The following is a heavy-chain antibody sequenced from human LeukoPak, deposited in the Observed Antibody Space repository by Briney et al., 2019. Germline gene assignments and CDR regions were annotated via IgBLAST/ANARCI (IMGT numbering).Heavy chain of an antibody. CDR3: ARDTKLNWFDP. CDR1: GFTFRSYW. V-gene: IGHV3-74*01. Sequence: AGGSLRLSCAASGFTFRSYWMHWVRHTPGKGLVWVSRIKGDGSSTSYADSVKGRFTTSRDNAKNTLYLQMNSLRAEDTAVYYCARDTKLNWFDPWGQGTLVTVSS. CDR2: IKGDGSST. D-gene: IGHD2-8*01. J-gene: IGHJ5*02.